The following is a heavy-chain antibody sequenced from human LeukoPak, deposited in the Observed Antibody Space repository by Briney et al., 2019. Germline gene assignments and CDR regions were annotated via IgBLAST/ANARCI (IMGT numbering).Heavy chain of an antibody. J-gene: IGHJ4*02. V-gene: IGHV3-30-3*01. D-gene: IGHD3-9*01. CDR2: ISYDESNK. CDR1: SFTFSSYA. Sequence: GGSLRLSCAASSFTFSSYAMHWVRQAPGKGLEWVAVISYDESNKYYADSVQGRFTVSRDNSKNTLYLQMNSLRAEDTAVYYCARGHPYYDILTGLVYWGQRTLVTVSS. CDR3: ARGHPYYDILTGLVY.